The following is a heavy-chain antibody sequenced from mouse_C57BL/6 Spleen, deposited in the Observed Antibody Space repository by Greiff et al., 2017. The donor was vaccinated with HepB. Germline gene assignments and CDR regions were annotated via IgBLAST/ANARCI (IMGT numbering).Heavy chain of an antibody. CDR1: GFTFSSYA. Sequence: EVQLVESGGGLVKPGGSLKLSCAASGFTFSSYAMSWVRQTPEKRLEWVATISDGGSYTYYPDNVKGRFTISRDNAKNNLYLQMSHLKSEDPAVYYWARDRGLKAWFAYWGQGTLVTVSA. V-gene: IGHV5-4*01. CDR3: ARDRGLKAWFAY. D-gene: IGHD1-3*01. J-gene: IGHJ3*01. CDR2: ISDGGSYT.